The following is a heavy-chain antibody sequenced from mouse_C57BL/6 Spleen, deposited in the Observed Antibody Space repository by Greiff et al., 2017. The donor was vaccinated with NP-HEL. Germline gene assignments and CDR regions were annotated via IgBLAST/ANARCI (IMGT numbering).Heavy chain of an antibody. J-gene: IGHJ4*01. D-gene: IGHD6-1*01. CDR3: ARALSYDYYAMDY. V-gene: IGHV5-4*01. Sequence: EVQGVESGGGLVKPGGSLKLSCAASGFTFSSYAMSWVRQTPEKRLEWVATISDGGSYTYYPDNVKGRFTISRDNAKNNLYLQMSHLKSEDTAMYYCARALSYDYYAMDYWGQGTSVTVSS. CDR1: GFTFSSYA. CDR2: ISDGGSYT.